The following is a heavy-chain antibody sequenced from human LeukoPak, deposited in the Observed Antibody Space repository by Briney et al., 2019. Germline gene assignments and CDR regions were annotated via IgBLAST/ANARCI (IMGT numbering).Heavy chain of an antibody. CDR3: ARVLLGGRHPGSHSYYYYGMDV. CDR2: IYYSGST. V-gene: IGHV4-61*01. J-gene: IGHJ6*02. Sequence: SETLSLTCTVSGGSVSSGSYDWSWIRQSPGKGLEWIGYIYYSGSTNYNPSLKSRVTISVDTSKNQFSLKLSSVTAADTAVYYCARVLLGGRHPGSHSYYYYGMDVWGQGTTVTVSS. D-gene: IGHD1-26*01. CDR1: GGSVSSGSYD.